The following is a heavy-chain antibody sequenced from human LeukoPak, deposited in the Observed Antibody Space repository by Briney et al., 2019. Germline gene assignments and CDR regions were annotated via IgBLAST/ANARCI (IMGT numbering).Heavy chain of an antibody. CDR2: IRSKAYGGTT. CDR3: TRDRLSFY. CDR1: GFTFGDYA. Sequence: PGRSLRLSCTASGFTFGDYAMSWFRQAPGKGLEWVGFIRSKAYGGTTEYAASVKGRFTISRDDPKSIAYLQMNSLKTEDTAVYYCTRDRLSFYWGQGTLVTVSS. V-gene: IGHV3-49*03. D-gene: IGHD3-16*02. J-gene: IGHJ4*02.